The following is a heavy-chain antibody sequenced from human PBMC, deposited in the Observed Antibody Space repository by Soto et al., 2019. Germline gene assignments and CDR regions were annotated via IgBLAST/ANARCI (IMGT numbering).Heavy chain of an antibody. CDR3: AKKHRHREQWLVRYFDY. Sequence: EVQLLESGGGLVQPGGSLRLSCAASGFTFSSYAMSWVRQAPGKGLEWVSAISGSGGSTYYADSVKGRFTISRDNSKNTLYLQMNSLRAEDTAVYYCAKKHRHREQWLVRYFDYWGQGTLVTVSS. V-gene: IGHV3-23*01. CDR2: ISGSGGST. D-gene: IGHD6-19*01. J-gene: IGHJ4*02. CDR1: GFTFSSYA.